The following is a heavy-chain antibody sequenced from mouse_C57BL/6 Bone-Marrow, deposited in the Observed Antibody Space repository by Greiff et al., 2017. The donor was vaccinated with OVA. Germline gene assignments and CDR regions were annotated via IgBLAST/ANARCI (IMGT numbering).Heavy chain of an antibody. V-gene: IGHV5-4*01. CDR3: ARAGRYYSNYYFDY. D-gene: IGHD2-5*01. J-gene: IGHJ2*01. Sequence: EVQLVESGGGLVKPGGSLKLSCAASGFTFSSYAMSWVRQTPEKRLEWVATISDGGSYTYYPDNVKGRFTISRDNAKNNLYLQMSHLKSEDTAMYYCARAGRYYSNYYFDYWGQGTTLTVSS. CDR2: ISDGGSYT. CDR1: GFTFSSYA.